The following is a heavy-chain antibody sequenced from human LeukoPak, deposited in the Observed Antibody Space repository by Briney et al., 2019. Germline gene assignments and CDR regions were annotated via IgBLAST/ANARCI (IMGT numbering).Heavy chain of an antibody. Sequence: GGSLRLPCGASGFTFSSYSMIWVRQAPGKGLEWVASISETSTYIFYADSLKGRYTISRDNAKNSLYLQMNSLRAEDTAVYYCARAAYSSSWYWDYWGQGSLVTVSS. V-gene: IGHV3-21*01. CDR3: ARAAYSSSWYWDY. J-gene: IGHJ4*02. D-gene: IGHD6-13*01. CDR2: ISETSTYI. CDR1: GFTFSSYS.